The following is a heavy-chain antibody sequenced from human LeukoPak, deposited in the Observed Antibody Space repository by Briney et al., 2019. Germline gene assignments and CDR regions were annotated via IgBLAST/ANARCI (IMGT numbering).Heavy chain of an antibody. CDR3: ARGGFGETQGNDAFGI. CDR1: GYSFTSYW. Sequence: GESLKISCKGSGYSFTSYWIGWVRQMPGKGLEWMGIIYPGDSDTRYSPSFQGQVTISADKSISTAYLQWSSLKASDTAMYYCARGGFGETQGNDAFGIWGQGTMVTVSS. V-gene: IGHV5-51*01. CDR2: IYPGDSDT. D-gene: IGHD3-10*01. J-gene: IGHJ3*02.